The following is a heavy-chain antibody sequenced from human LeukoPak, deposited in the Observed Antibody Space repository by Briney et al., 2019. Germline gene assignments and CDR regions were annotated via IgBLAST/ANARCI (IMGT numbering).Heavy chain of an antibody. J-gene: IGHJ4*02. D-gene: IGHD4-23*01. CDR3: ATVDQYGGNSIDY. V-gene: IGHV3-48*02. Sequence: GGSLRLSCAASGFSFRTYTMNWVRQAPGKGLEWVSCISSSSRTLYYADSVKGRFTISRVNAKNSLFLQMNSLTDEDTAVYYCATVDQYGGNSIDYWGQGTLVTVSS. CDR1: GFSFRTYT. CDR2: ISSSSRTL.